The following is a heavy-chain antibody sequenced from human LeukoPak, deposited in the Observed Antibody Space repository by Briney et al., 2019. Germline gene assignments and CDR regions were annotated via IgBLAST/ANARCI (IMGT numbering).Heavy chain of an antibody. CDR3: AKVVVAATFYYGMDV. CDR2: ISYDGSNK. D-gene: IGHD2-15*01. Sequence: GGFLRLSCAASGFTFSSYGMHWVRQAPGKGLEWVAVISYDGSNKYYADSVKGRFTISRDNSKNTLYLQMNSLRAEDTAVYYCAKVVVAATFYYGMDVWGQGTTVTVSS. V-gene: IGHV3-30*18. CDR1: GFTFSSYG. J-gene: IGHJ6*02.